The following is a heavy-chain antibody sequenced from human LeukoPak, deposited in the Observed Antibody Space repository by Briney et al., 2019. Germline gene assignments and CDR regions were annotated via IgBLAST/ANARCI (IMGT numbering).Heavy chain of an antibody. Sequence: GGSLRLSCAASGFTFSSYGMHWVRQAPGKGLEWVAFIRYDGSNKYYADSVKGRFTISRDNSKNTLYLQMNSLRAEDTAVYYCAKEGFRESYDFWSGYGYDYWGQGTLVTVSS. J-gene: IGHJ4*02. CDR2: IRYDGSNK. D-gene: IGHD3-3*01. V-gene: IGHV3-30*02. CDR3: AKEGFRESYDFWSGYGYDY. CDR1: GFTFSSYG.